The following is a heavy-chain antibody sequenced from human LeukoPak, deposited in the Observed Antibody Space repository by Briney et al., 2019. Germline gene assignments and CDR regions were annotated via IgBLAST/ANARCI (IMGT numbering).Heavy chain of an antibody. CDR3: ARDLTTVTTGFYYYYYMDV. D-gene: IGHD4-11*01. CDR1: SGSFSGYY. CDR2: INHSGST. V-gene: IGHV4-34*01. Sequence: SETLSLTCAVYSGSFSGYYWSWIRQPPGKGLEWIGEINHSGSTNYNPSLKSRVTISVDTSKNQFSLKLSSVTAADTAVYYCARDLTTVTTGFYYYYYMDVWGKGTTVTVSS. J-gene: IGHJ6*03.